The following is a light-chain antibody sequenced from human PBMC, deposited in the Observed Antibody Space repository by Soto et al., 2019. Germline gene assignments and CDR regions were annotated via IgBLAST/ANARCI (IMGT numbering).Light chain of an antibody. J-gene: IGKJ2*03. CDR3: QQYGSSLPYS. V-gene: IGKV3-20*01. Sequence: EILLTQSPGTLSLSPGERATLSCRASQTVISSSLAWYQQKPGQATRLLIYGVFNRATGLPARFSGSRSGTDFTLTISRLEPEDFAVYYCQQYGSSLPYSFGQGTKLEIK. CDR1: QTVISSS. CDR2: GVF.